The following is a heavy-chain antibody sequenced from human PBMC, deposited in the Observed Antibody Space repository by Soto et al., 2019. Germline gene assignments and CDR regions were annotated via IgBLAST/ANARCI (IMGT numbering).Heavy chain of an antibody. CDR1: GCTFSSYP. CDR2: IIPIVGIT. CDR3: ARDSDYSTSPVDFDF. V-gene: IGHV1-69*04. D-gene: IGHD6-6*01. J-gene: IGHJ4*02. Sequence: GASVKVSCKSSGCTFSSYPINWVRPAPGQGLEWIGRIIPIVGITNYAQKFQGRVTIAADKSTSTAYMELSSLRSEDTAVYYCARDSDYSTSPVDFDFWGQGTLVTVSS.